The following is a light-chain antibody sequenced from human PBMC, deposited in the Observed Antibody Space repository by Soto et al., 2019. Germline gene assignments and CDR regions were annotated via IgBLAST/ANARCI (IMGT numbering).Light chain of an antibody. V-gene: IGKV1-39*01. Sequence: DIQMTQSPSSLSASVGDRVAITCRASQSISSYLNWYQQKPGKAPSLLIYAASSLQRGVPSRFSGSGSGTDFTLTISSLQPEDFATYYCQQSYSTPVNFGQGTRLEIK. CDR1: QSISSY. CDR2: AAS. CDR3: QQSYSTPVN. J-gene: IGKJ5*01.